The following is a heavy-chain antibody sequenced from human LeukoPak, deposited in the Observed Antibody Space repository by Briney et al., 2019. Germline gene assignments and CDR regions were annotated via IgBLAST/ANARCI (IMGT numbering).Heavy chain of an antibody. Sequence: SETLSLTCTVSGGSISSYYWGWIRQPAGKGPEWIGRIYTSGSTNYNPSLKSRVTMSVDTSKNQFSLKLSSVTAADTAVYYCARDLQIAVAGTGPFDIWGQGTMVTVSS. J-gene: IGHJ3*02. CDR1: GGSISSYY. CDR2: IYTSGST. D-gene: IGHD6-19*01. V-gene: IGHV4-4*07. CDR3: ARDLQIAVAGTGPFDI.